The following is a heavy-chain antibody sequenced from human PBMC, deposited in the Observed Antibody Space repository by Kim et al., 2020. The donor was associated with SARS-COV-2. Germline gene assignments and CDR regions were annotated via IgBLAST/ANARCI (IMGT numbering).Heavy chain of an antibody. J-gene: IGHJ6*02. Sequence: SETLSLTCTVSGGSISSGGYYWSWIRQHPGKGLEWIGYIYYSGSTYYNPSLKSRVTISVDTSKNQFSLKLSSVTAADTAVYYCARDLLWIDSSARYYYGIDVWGQGTTVTVSS. V-gene: IGHV4-31*03. D-gene: IGHD3-22*01. CDR2: IYYSGST. CDR1: GGSISSGGYY. CDR3: ARDLLWIDSSARYYYGIDV.